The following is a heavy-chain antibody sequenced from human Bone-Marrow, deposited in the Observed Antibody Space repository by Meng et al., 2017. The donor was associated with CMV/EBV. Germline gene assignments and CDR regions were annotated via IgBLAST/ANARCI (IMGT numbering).Heavy chain of an antibody. J-gene: IGHJ6*02. CDR1: GYTVTSDD. CDR3: ARGPRVYDYVWGSYRYSGWRLNMDV. Sequence: SVYVSRMATGYTVTSDDINWVRQATGQGLEWMGWMNPNSGNTGYAQKFQGRVTITRNTSISTAYMELSSLRSEDTAVYCCARGPRVYDYVWGSYRYSGWRLNMDVWGQGTTVSVSS. CDR2: MNPNSGNT. V-gene: IGHV1-8*03. D-gene: IGHD3-16*02.